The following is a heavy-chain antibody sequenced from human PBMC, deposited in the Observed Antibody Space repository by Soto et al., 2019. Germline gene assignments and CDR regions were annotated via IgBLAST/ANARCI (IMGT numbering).Heavy chain of an antibody. Sequence: CGPTRVNPTQTLTLTCTFSGFSLSTSGMRVSWIRQPPGKALEWLARIDWDDDKFYSTSLKTRLTISKDTSKNQVVLTMTNMDPVDTATYYCARMIGSSSDPSIYCMHVRGRATSVTVS. CDR3: ARMIGSSSDPSIYCMHV. V-gene: IGHV2-70*04. D-gene: IGHD6-6*01. CDR1: GFSLSTSGMR. CDR2: IDWDDDK. J-gene: IGHJ6*02.